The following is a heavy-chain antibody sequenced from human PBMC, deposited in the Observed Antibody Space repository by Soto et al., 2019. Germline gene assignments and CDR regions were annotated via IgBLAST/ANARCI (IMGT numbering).Heavy chain of an antibody. J-gene: IGHJ5*02. CDR1: GFTFRSFT. V-gene: IGHV3-21*01. CDR2: ISSNSAYI. CDR3: ARSGLALPYSASHWFDP. Sequence: GGSLRLSCAASGFTFRSFTMNWVRQAPGKGLEGVSTISSNSAYIYYTDALRGRFTISRDNAKNALHLQMNSLRGEDTAVYYCARSGLALPYSASHWFDPWGHGTLVTV. D-gene: IGHD3-22*01.